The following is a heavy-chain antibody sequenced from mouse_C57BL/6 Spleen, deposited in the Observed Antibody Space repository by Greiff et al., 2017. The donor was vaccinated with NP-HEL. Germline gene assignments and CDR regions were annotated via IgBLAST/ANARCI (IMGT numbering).Heavy chain of an antibody. Sequence: EVKLMESGPGLVKPSQSLSLTCSVTGYSITSGYYWNWIRQFPGNKLEWMGYISYDGSNNYNPSLKNRISITRDTSKNQFFLKLNSVTTEDTATYYCAREGDYGPYYAMDYWGQGTSVTVSS. V-gene: IGHV3-6*01. J-gene: IGHJ4*01. CDR3: AREGDYGPYYAMDY. CDR2: ISYDGSN. D-gene: IGHD1-1*01. CDR1: GYSITSGYY.